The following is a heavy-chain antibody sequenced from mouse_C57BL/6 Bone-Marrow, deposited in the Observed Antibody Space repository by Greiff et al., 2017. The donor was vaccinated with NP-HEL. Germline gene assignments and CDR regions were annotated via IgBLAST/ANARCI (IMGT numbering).Heavy chain of an antibody. CDR2: FYPGSGSI. Sequence: QVHVKQSGAELVKPGASVKLSCKASGYTFTEYTIHWVKQRSGQGLEWIGWFYPGSGSIKYNEKFKDKATLTADKSSSTVYMELSRLTSEDSAVYFCARHEGRRQLRLPWYFDYWGQGTTLTVSS. J-gene: IGHJ2*01. CDR3: ARHEGRRQLRLPWYFDY. D-gene: IGHD3-2*02. V-gene: IGHV1-62-2*01. CDR1: GYTFTEYT.